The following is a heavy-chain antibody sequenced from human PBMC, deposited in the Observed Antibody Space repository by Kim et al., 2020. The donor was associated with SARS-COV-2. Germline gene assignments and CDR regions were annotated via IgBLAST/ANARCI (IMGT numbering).Heavy chain of an antibody. V-gene: IGHV1-8*01. CDR2: GNT. D-gene: IGHD6-25*01. J-gene: IGHJ4*02. Sequence: GNTGYAQKFQGRVTMTRDNSKSTAYMELSNLRPDDTAVYYCARGVAAGVDYWGQGTLVTVSS. CDR3: ARGVAAGVDY.